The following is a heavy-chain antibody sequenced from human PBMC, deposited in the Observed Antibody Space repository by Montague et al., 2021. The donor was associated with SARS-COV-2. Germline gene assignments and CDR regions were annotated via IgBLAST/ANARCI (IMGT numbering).Heavy chain of an antibody. CDR3: ARDRGRLQWSFQFDY. CDR1: GFSFSDYG. V-gene: IGHV3-33*01. Sequence: SLRLSCAASGFSFSDYGMHWLRQAPGKGLEWVAVIWSHGSNTDYADSVKGRFTISRDDSKSGLYLQMSSLRGDDTAVYYCARDRGRLQWSFQFDYWGQGSLVTVSS. CDR2: IWSHGSNT. D-gene: IGHD2-15*01. J-gene: IGHJ4*02.